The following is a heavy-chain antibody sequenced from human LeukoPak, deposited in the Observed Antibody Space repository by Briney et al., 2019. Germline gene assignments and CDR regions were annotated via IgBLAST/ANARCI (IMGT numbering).Heavy chain of an antibody. CDR2: INHSGST. CDR1: GGSFSGYY. V-gene: IGHV4-34*01. Sequence: PSETLSLTCAVYGGSFSGYYWSWIRQPPGKGLEWIGEINHSGSTNYNPSLKSRVTISVDTSKNQFSLKLSSVTAADTAVYYCARQSVVPAARLSVRKYYFDYWGQGTLVTVSS. J-gene: IGHJ4*02. D-gene: IGHD2-2*01. CDR3: ARQSVVPAARLSVRKYYFDY.